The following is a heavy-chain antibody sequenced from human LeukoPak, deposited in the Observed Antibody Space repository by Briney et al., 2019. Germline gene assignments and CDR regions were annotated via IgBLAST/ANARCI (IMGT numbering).Heavy chain of an antibody. CDR3: AKDIVVVVAATLGHYYGMDV. D-gene: IGHD2-15*01. CDR1: GFTFSSYG. CDR2: ISYDGSNK. Sequence: GGSLRLSCAASGFTFSSYGMHWVRQAPGKGLEWVAVISYDGSNKYYADSVKGRFTISRDNSKNTLYLQMNSLRAEDTAVYYCAKDIVVVVAATLGHYYGMDVWGQGTTVTVSS. V-gene: IGHV3-30*18. J-gene: IGHJ6*02.